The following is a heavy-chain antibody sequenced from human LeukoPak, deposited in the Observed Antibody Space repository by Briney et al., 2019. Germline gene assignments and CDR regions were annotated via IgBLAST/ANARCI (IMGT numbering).Heavy chain of an antibody. J-gene: IGHJ5*02. D-gene: IGHD6-13*01. CDR2: IYYSGST. V-gene: IGHV4-39*01. CDR1: GGSISSSSYY. CDR3: ARLQPVIAVAGGP. Sequence: SETLSLTCTVSGGSISSSSYYWGWIRQPPGKGLEWIGSIYYSGSTYYNPSLKSRVTISVDTSKNQFSLKLSSVTAADTAVYYCARLQPVIAVAGGPWGQGTLVTVSS.